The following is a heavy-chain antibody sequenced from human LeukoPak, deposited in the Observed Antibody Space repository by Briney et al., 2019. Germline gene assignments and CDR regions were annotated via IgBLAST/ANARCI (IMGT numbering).Heavy chain of an antibody. CDR2: ISSSGGST. CDR3: ARSLSSRFSGPRRPYYFDS. Sequence: GGSLRLSCAASGFTLSSYAMSWVRQAPGKGLQWVSGISSSGGSTYYVDSVKGRFTISTDNSKNTLYLQMNSLRAEDTAVHYCARSLSSRFSGPRRPYYFDSWGQGTLVTVSS. CDR1: GFTLSSYA. J-gene: IGHJ4*02. V-gene: IGHV3-23*01. D-gene: IGHD3-16*02.